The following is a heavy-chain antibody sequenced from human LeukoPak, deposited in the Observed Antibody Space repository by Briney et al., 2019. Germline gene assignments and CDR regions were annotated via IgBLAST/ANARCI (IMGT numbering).Heavy chain of an antibody. CDR1: GGSISSYY. J-gene: IGHJ4*02. CDR3: ARASADSSGWYGPFDY. V-gene: IGHV4-59*01. D-gene: IGHD6-19*01. Sequence: SETLSVTCTVSGGSISSYYWSWIRQPPGKGLEWIGYIYYSGSTNYNPSLKSRVTISVDTSKNQFSLKLSSVTAADTAVYYCARASADSSGWYGPFDYWGQGTLVTVSS. CDR2: IYYSGST.